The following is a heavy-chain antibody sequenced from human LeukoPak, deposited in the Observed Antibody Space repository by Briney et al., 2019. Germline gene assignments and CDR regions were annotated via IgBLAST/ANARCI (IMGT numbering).Heavy chain of an antibody. Sequence: PSETLSLTCAVSGVSFTGYYWSWIRQPPGKGPEWIGEISHSGRTAYNPFLKSRVAISLDTSKNQFSLKLSFVSAADTAVYYCTRTSPGIPLDFWGQGTLVTVSS. J-gene: IGHJ4*02. CDR2: ISHSGRT. D-gene: IGHD1-1*01. CDR3: TRTSPGIPLDF. V-gene: IGHV4-34*01. CDR1: GVSFTGYY.